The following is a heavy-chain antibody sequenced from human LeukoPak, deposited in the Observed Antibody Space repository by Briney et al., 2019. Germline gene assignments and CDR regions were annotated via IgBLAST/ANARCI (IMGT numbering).Heavy chain of an antibody. CDR3: ARVKKGYSYGYYYYYGMDV. J-gene: IGHJ6*02. CDR1: GYTFTSYD. CDR2: INPNSGGT. V-gene: IGHV1-2*04. D-gene: IGHD5-18*01. Sequence: ASVKVSCKASGYTFTSYDINWVRQATGQGLEWTGWINPNSGGTNYAQKFQGWVTMTRDTSISTAYTELSRLRSDDTAVYYCARVKKGYSYGYYYYYGMDVWGQGTTVTVSS.